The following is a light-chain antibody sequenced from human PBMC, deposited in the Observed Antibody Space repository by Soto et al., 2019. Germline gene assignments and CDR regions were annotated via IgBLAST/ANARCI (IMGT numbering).Light chain of an antibody. CDR1: QGISNY. CDR3: QEYNSAAPP. CDR2: AAS. Sequence: DIQMTQSPSSLSASVGDRVTITCRASQGISNYLAWYQQKPGKVPKLLIYAASTLPSGVPSRFSGSGSGTDFTLTISSLPPEDVASYYCQEYNSAAPPFGGGTKVEIK. V-gene: IGKV1-27*01. J-gene: IGKJ4*01.